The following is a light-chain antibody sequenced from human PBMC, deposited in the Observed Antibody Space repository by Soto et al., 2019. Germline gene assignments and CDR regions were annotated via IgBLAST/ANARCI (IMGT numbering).Light chain of an antibody. V-gene: IGLV2-14*03. CDR1: SSDVGAYNY. CDR2: DVN. J-gene: IGLJ1*01. CDR3: NSYTSSSTFV. Sequence: QSALTQPASVSGSPGQSITISCAGTSSDVGAYNYVSWYQHHPGKAPKLIIYDVNNRPSGVSNRFSGSKSGNTASLTISGLQAEDEADYYCNSYTSSSTFVFGTGTKVTVL.